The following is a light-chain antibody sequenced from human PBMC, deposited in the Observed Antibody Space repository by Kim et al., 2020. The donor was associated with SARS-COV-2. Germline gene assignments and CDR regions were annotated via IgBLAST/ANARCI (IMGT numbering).Light chain of an antibody. V-gene: IGKV1-17*01. J-gene: IGKJ1*01. CDR2: PAS. Sequence: DIQMTQSPSSLSASVGDRVTITCRASQDIGSYLGWYQHKPGEAPRRLIFPASNLQSGVPSRFSGSGSGTKFTLTISSLQPEDCATYCCEQFKSNPRTFSKGTKVDIK. CDR3: EQFKSNPRT. CDR1: QDIGSY.